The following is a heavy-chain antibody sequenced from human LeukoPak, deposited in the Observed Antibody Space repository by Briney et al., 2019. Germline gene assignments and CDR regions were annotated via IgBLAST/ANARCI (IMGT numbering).Heavy chain of an antibody. Sequence: SETLSLTCSVSGVSMSSGSISSFHWSWLRQPPGKGLEWIGYIYYSGSTNYNPSLKSRVTISVDTSKNQFSLKLSSVTAADTAVYYCARGRIAPLDYWGQGTLVTVSS. J-gene: IGHJ4*02. CDR3: ARGRIAPLDY. V-gene: IGHV4-61*01. CDR1: GVSMSSGSISSFH. CDR2: IYYSGST. D-gene: IGHD2/OR15-2a*01.